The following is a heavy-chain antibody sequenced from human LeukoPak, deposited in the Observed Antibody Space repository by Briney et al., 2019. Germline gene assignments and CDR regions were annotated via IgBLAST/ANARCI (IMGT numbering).Heavy chain of an antibody. J-gene: IGHJ4*02. Sequence: ASVKVSCKASGYTFTSYAMNWVRQAPGQGLEWMGWINTNTGNPTYAQGFTGRFVFSLDTSVSTAYLQISSLKAEDTTVYYCAREIGVSGYSYGYLVWGQGTLVTVSS. D-gene: IGHD5-18*01. V-gene: IGHV7-4-1*02. CDR1: GYTFTSYA. CDR3: AREIGVSGYSYGYLV. CDR2: INTNTGNP.